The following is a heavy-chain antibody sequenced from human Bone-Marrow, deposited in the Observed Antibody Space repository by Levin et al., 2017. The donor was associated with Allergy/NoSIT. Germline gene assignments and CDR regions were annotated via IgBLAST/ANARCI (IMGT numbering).Heavy chain of an antibody. CDR2: INYSGTT. J-gene: IGHJ6*02. CDR3: AGGRGVVDV. V-gene: IGHV4-59*11. Sequence: GSLRLSCTVSGASMTRHYWNWIRQSPDKGLEWIGYINYSGTTKYNPSLNSRFTISIDTSRSHFSLSLSSVTAADTAVYYCAGGRGVVDVWGQGKTVIVSS. CDR1: GASMTRHY. D-gene: IGHD3-10*01.